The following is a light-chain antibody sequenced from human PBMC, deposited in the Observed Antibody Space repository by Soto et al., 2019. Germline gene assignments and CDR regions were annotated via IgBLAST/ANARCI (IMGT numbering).Light chain of an antibody. Sequence: DIQMTQSPSTLSASVGDRVTITCRASQSISSWLAWYQQKPGKAPKLLMYKASTLESGVPSRFSGSGSGTEFTLTISSLQPDDFATYYCKQYNSFSAWTFGQGTKVDIK. V-gene: IGKV1-5*03. CDR3: KQYNSFSAWT. J-gene: IGKJ2*01. CDR2: KAS. CDR1: QSISSW.